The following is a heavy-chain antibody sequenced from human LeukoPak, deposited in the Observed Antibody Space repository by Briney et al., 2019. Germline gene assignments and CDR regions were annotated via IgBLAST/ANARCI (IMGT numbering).Heavy chain of an antibody. V-gene: IGHV1-8*02. CDR2: MNPNSGDT. J-gene: IGHJ4*02. CDR1: GSTFSSYD. Sequence: ASVKVSCKASGSTFSSYDINWVRQATGQGLEWMGWMNPNSGDTGYTQRFQGRVTMTRDTSISTAYMELSSLRSEDTAVYYCATEASGRGFDYWGQGTLVTVSS. D-gene: IGHD3-3*01. CDR3: ATEASGRGFDY.